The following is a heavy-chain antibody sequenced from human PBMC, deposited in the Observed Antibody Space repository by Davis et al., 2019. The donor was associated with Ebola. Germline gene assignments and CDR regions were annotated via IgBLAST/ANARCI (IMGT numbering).Heavy chain of an antibody. D-gene: IGHD3-10*01. CDR2: VEYSGRT. CDR1: GGSISPYY. Sequence: PSETLSLTCTVSGGSISPYYWSWIRQSPAKGLEWIAYVEYSGRTEYIPSLNSRVTISVDTSRNQFSLKLRSVTASDTAVYYCARGVFGAFFDSWGQGTLVTVSS. CDR3: ARGVFGAFFDS. V-gene: IGHV4-59*01. J-gene: IGHJ4*02.